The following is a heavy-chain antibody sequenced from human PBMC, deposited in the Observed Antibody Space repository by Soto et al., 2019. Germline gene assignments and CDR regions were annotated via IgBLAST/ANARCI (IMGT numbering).Heavy chain of an antibody. CDR1: GFTFSSYA. CDR2: ISSNGGST. D-gene: IGHD5-12*01. Sequence: GGSLRLSCSASGFTFSSYALHWVRQAPGKGLEYVSAISSNGGSTYYADSVKGRFTISRDNSKNTLYLQMSSLRAEDTAVYYCVKSAAYSGYGNYDAFDIWGQGTMVTVSS. J-gene: IGHJ3*02. CDR3: VKSAAYSGYGNYDAFDI. V-gene: IGHV3-64D*08.